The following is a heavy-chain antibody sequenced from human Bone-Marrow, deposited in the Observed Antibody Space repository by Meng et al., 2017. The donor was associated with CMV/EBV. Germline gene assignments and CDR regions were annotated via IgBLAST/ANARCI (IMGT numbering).Heavy chain of an antibody. CDR2: ISSGGSTI. D-gene: IGHD3-3*01. CDR3: TRVKGWSPYYSDYGMDV. V-gene: IGHV3-11*01. CDR1: GSTLSDYY. J-gene: IGHJ6*02. Sequence: GESLKISCAASGSTLSDYYMSWIRQAPGKGLEWVSYISSGGSTIYYADSVKGRFTISRDNAKNSLYLQMNNLRADDTAVYYCTRVKGWSPYYSDYGMDVLGQGTTVTVSS.